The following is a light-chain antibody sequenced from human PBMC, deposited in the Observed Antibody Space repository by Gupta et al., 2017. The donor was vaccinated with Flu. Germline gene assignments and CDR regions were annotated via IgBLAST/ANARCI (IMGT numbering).Light chain of an antibody. V-gene: IGLV1-40*01. CDR2: DNK. CDR1: NSGIGAGYD. J-gene: IGLJ3*02. CDR3: QSFDSTLSGSWV. Sequence: TMTCTGTNSGIGAGYDVACYQLLPETAPNLLICDNKNRHSGVPERFSGSKSGSSAALAIAVLQAEEEAAYYCQSFDSTLSGSWVFGGGTKLTVL.